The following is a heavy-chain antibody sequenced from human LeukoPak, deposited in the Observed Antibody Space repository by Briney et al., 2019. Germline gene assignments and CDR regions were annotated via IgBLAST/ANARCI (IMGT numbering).Heavy chain of an antibody. CDR1: GYTFTSYY. CDR2: INPSGGST. D-gene: IGHD2-2*02. CDR3: AIQGLLGAKNPDRRYCSSTSCYRGPYYYYYYMDV. J-gene: IGHJ6*03. V-gene: IGHV1-46*03. Sequence: ASVKVSCKASGYTFTSYYMHWVRQAPGQGLEWMGIINPSGGSTSYAQKFQGRVTMTRDTSTSTGYMELSSLRSEDTAVYYCAIQGLLGAKNPDRRYCSSTSCYRGPYYYYYYMDVWGKGTTVTVSS.